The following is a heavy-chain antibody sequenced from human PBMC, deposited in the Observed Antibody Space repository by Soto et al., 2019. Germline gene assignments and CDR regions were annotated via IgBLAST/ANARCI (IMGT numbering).Heavy chain of an antibody. Sequence: PGGSLRLSCAASGFTFSSYSMNWVRQAPGKGLEWVSSISSSSSYIYYADSVKGRFTISRDNAKNSLYLQMNSLRAEDAAVYYCARDEYYYGSGSPLGSYYYYYMDVWGKGTTVTVSS. CDR2: ISSSSSYI. J-gene: IGHJ6*03. D-gene: IGHD3-10*01. V-gene: IGHV3-21*01. CDR3: ARDEYYYGSGSPLGSYYYYYMDV. CDR1: GFTFSSYS.